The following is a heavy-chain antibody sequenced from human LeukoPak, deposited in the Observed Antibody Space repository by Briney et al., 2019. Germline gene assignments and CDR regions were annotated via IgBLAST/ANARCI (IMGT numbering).Heavy chain of an antibody. CDR2: IWYDGSNK. V-gene: IGHV3-33*06. CDR3: AKIPLDSSDLDY. Sequence: GRSLRLSCAASGFTFSSYGMHWVRHAPGKGLEWVAVIWYDGSNKYYADSVKGRFTISRDNSKNTLYLQMNSLRAEDTAVYYCAKIPLDSSDLDYWGQGTLVTVSS. CDR1: GFTFSSYG. J-gene: IGHJ4*02. D-gene: IGHD6-19*01.